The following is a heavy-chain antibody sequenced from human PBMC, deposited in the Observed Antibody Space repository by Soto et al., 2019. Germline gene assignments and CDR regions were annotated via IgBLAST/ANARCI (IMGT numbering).Heavy chain of an antibody. CDR1: GASISGSYYY. J-gene: IGHJ4*02. Sequence: PSETLSLTCAVSGASISGSYYYWAWLRQSPGKGPEWIGSVFYTGFTSYNPSLESRVSVSVDTSKSQFSLKLSAVTAADTAVYYCVTSQKGYNWNYFGHWGQGALVTVSS. V-gene: IGHV4-39*01. D-gene: IGHD1-20*01. CDR2: VFYTGFT. CDR3: VTSQKGYNWNYFGH.